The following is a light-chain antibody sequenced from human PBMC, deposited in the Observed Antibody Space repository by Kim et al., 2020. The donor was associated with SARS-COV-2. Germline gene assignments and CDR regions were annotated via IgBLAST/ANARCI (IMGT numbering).Light chain of an antibody. CDR1: RNIHKY. CDR2: AAS. CDR3: QQSFSSPYT. V-gene: IGKV1-39*01. Sequence: DMQMTQSPPSLSASVGDRVNITCRASRNIHKYLNWYQQKPGRAPNLLMYAASSLQSGVPSRFSGSGSVTDFTLNINNLQPEDFGTYYCQQSFSSPYTFGQGTKLEI. J-gene: IGKJ2*01.